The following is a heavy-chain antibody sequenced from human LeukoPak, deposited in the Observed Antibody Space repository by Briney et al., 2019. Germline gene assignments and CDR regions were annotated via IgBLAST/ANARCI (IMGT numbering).Heavy chain of an antibody. D-gene: IGHD2-21*02. CDR2: INPRGGTT. V-gene: IGHV1-46*01. CDR1: TDTFTTYY. Sequence: PGASVKVSCKASTDTFTTYYMHWVRQAPGLGLEWMGLINPRGGTTKYAQRFQGRVSLTADTSTSTVYLELSRLRSEDTAVYYCARELYYYNGGDSLTYFQHWGQGTLVSVSS. CDR3: ARELYYYNGGDSLTYFQH. J-gene: IGHJ1*01.